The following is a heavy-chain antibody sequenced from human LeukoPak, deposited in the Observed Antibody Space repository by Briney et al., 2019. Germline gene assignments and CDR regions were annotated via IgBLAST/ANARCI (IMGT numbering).Heavy chain of an antibody. D-gene: IGHD3-22*01. J-gene: IGHJ4*02. CDR1: GYSFTSYW. V-gene: IGHV5-51*01. CDR2: IYPGDSDT. Sequence: KVGESLKISCKGSGYSFTSYWIGWVRQMPGKGLEWMGIIYPGDSDTRYSPSFQGQVTISADESISTAYLQWSSLKASDTAMYYCARFLSRHYYYDSSGYYRHFDYWGQGTLVTVSS. CDR3: ARFLSRHYYYDSSGYYRHFDY.